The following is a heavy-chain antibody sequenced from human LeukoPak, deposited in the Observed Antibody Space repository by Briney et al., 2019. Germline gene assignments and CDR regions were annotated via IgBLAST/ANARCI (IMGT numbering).Heavy chain of an antibody. D-gene: IGHD3-22*01. Sequence: PGGSLRLSCTASGFTFSSHEMNWVRQAPGKGLEWVSYISSSGGARYYADSVKGRFTISRDNAKSSLYLRMNSVRAEDTAVYYCARSYDSSGYFDYWGQGTLVTVSS. J-gene: IGHJ4*02. CDR1: GFTFSSHE. CDR3: ARSYDSSGYFDY. V-gene: IGHV3-48*03. CDR2: ISSSGGAR.